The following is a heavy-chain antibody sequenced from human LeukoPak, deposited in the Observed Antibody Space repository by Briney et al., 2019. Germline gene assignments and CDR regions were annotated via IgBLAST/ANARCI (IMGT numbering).Heavy chain of an antibody. D-gene: IGHD2-21*02. V-gene: IGHV4-59*08. CDR2: FSLGGTT. CDR3: ARWGERDWAFGT. J-gene: IGHJ5*02. CDR1: GASITTYS. Sequence: PSETLSLTCIVSGASITTYSWNWLRQSPGKGLEWIGYFSLGGTTSYTSSLKSRVTISRDTSKNQLSLKLTSVTAADTAVYYCARWGERDWAFGTWGPGTLVTVSS.